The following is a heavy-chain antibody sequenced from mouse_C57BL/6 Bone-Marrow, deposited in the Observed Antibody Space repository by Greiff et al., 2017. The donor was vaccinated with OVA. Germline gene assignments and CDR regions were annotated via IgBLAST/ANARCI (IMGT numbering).Heavy chain of an antibody. Sequence: EVQLQESGPELVKPGASVKISCKASGYSFTGYFMNWVKQSHGKSLEWIGRINPYNGDTFYNQKFKGKATLTVDKSSSTAHMELLSLTSEDFAVYYCAREDYYGSSYVSYAMDYWGQGTSVTVSS. CDR2: INPYNGDT. J-gene: IGHJ4*01. CDR1: GYSFTGYF. V-gene: IGHV1-37*01. CDR3: AREDYYGSSYVSYAMDY. D-gene: IGHD1-1*01.